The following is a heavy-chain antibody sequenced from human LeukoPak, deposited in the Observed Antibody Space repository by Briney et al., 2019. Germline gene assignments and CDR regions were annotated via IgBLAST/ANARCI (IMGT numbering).Heavy chain of an antibody. D-gene: IGHD3-22*01. V-gene: IGHV3-30-3*01. J-gene: IGHJ3*02. Sequence: GGFLRLSCAASGFTFSSYAMHWVRQAPGKGLEWVAVISYDGSNKYYADSVKGRFTISRDNSKNTLYLQMNSLRAEDTAVYYCARGRSYYYDSSGPNDIWGQGTMVTVSS. CDR1: GFTFSSYA. CDR3: ARGRSYYYDSSGPNDI. CDR2: ISYDGSNK.